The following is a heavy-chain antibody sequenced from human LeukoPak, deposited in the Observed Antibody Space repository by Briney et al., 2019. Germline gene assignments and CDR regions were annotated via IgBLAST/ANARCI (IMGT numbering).Heavy chain of an antibody. J-gene: IGHJ4*02. CDR2: ISAYNGNT. CDR3: ARGVVGATFEGDFGY. CDR1: GYTFTGYY. D-gene: IGHD1-26*01. V-gene: IGHV1-18*04. Sequence: ASVKVSCKASGYTFTGYYMHWVRQAPGQGLEWMGWISAYNGNTNYAQKLQGRVTMTTDTSTSTAYMELRSLRSDDTAVYYCARGVVGATFEGDFGYWGQGTLVTVSS.